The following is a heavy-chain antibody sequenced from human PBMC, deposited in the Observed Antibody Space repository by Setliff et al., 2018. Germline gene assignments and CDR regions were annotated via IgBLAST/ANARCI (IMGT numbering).Heavy chain of an antibody. Sequence: SETLSLTCTVSGGSISSSDFYWGWIRQPPGKGLERIGSIYYSGTTYLNPSLKSPVTISIDTSKNQFSLKLSSVTAAYTAIYYCARHDARGYYYYMDVWGEGTTVTVSS. V-gene: IGHV4-39*01. CDR2: IYYSGTT. D-gene: IGHD3-10*01. CDR3: ARHDARGYYYYMDV. J-gene: IGHJ6*03. CDR1: GGSISSSDFY.